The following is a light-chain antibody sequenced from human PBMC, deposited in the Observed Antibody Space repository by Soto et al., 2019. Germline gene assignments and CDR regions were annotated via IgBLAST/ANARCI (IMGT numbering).Light chain of an antibody. CDR3: QQYGGSPPT. J-gene: IGKJ1*01. CDR1: QSVSSNY. V-gene: IGKV3-20*01. CDR2: GAS. Sequence: EIVLTQSPGTLSLSPGERATLSCRASQSVSSNYLAWSQRKPGQAPRLLIYGASSRATDIPNRFSGSGSGTDFTLTITRLEPEDFAVYFCQQYGGSPPTFGQGTKVEIK.